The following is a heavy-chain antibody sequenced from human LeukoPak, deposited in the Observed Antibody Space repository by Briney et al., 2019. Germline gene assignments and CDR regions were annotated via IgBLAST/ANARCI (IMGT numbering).Heavy chain of an antibody. CDR1: SGSISSGGYY. D-gene: IGHD3-16*02. Sequence: SETLSLTCTVSSGSISSGGYYWSWIRQHPGKGLEWIGYIYYSGSTYYNPSLKSRVTISVDTSKNQFSRKLSSVTAADTAVYYCAREIVAERSNWFDPWGQGTLVTVSS. CDR2: IYYSGST. J-gene: IGHJ5*02. CDR3: AREIVAERSNWFDP. V-gene: IGHV4-31*03.